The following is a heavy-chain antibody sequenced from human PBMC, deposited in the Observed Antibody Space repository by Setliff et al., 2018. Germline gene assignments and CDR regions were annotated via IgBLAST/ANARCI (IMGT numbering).Heavy chain of an antibody. CDR3: ATSPKKVTGSDYYNYYMDV. D-gene: IGHD3-9*01. V-gene: IGHV1-69*06. CDR1: GTTYNSHA. J-gene: IGHJ6*03. CDR2: IITAFGSA. Sequence: SVKVSCKTSGTTYNSHAINWVRQAPGQGLEWMGRIITAFGSAISAQKFQDRVSITADRTTYTAYLELTSLTLEDTAVYYCATSPKKVTGSDYYNYYMDVWGKGTTVTVS.